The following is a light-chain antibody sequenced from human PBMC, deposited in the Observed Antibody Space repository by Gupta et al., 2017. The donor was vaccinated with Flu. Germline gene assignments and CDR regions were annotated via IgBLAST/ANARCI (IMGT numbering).Light chain of an antibody. V-gene: IGKV2-30*02. Sequence: VTPGKPASISCRASQRRGHRDGNNNLHWFQQKPGQAPRRLIYKGSNRDSGIPDRFSGSGSGTDFTLKISRMKADDVGVYYCRQCKGWPYALGHGTKVEI. CDR3: RQCKGWPYA. CDR1: QRRGHRDGNNN. CDR2: KGS. J-gene: IGKJ2*01.